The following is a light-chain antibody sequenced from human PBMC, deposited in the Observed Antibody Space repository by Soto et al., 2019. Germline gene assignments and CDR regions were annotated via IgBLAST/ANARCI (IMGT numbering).Light chain of an antibody. Sequence: EIVMTQSPGTLSVSPGERVTLSCRASQSVSSKLVWYQRKPGQAPRLLIYDASNRATGIPARFSGSGSGTDFTLTISSLEPEDFAVYYCQQRSNWPPFFGQGTRLEIK. CDR3: QQRSNWPPF. CDR1: QSVSSK. CDR2: DAS. J-gene: IGKJ5*01. V-gene: IGKV3-11*01.